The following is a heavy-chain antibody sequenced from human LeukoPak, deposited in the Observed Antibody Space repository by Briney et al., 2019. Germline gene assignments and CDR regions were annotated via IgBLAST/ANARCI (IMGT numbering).Heavy chain of an antibody. Sequence: SDTLSLTCAVAGGSISSSNWWSWVRQPPGKGLEWLGEIYHSGSTNYNPSLKSRVTISVDKSKNQFSLKLSSVTAADTAVYYCARDSPNSGSYYGFDYWGQGTLVTVSS. CDR1: GGSISSSNW. V-gene: IGHV4-4*02. D-gene: IGHD1-26*01. J-gene: IGHJ4*02. CDR2: IYHSGST. CDR3: ARDSPNSGSYYGFDY.